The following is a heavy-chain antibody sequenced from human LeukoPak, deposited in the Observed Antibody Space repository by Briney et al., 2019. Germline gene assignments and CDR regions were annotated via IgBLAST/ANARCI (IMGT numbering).Heavy chain of an antibody. CDR3: ANLPTVPALDY. Sequence: GGSLRLSCAASGFTFSSYAMSWVRQAPGKGLEWVSVISGSGGSTYYADSVKGRFTISRDNSKNKLYPQMNRQRAEDTAVYYCANLPTVPALDYWGQGTLVTVSS. CDR2: ISGSGGST. J-gene: IGHJ4*02. CDR1: GFTFSSYA. V-gene: IGHV3-23*01. D-gene: IGHD4-17*01.